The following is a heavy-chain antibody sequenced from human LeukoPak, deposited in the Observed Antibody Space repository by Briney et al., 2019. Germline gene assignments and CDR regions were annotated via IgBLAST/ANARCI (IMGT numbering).Heavy chain of an antibody. CDR2: IYSSGST. Sequence: SQTLSLTCTVSGDSISSGSYYWSWIRQPAGKGLEWIGRIYSSGSTNYNPSLKSRVTISQDTSKNQVSLKLSSVTAADTAVYYCARDPRYSSSAHVFDIWGQGTMVTVSS. CDR1: GDSISSGSYY. D-gene: IGHD6-6*01. V-gene: IGHV4-61*02. CDR3: ARDPRYSSSAHVFDI. J-gene: IGHJ3*02.